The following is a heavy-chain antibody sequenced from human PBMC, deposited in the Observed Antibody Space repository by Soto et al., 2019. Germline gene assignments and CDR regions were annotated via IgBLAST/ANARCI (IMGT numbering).Heavy chain of an antibody. J-gene: IGHJ3*02. CDR1: GYTFTHYY. CDR3: ARVRGQWLVEDDAFDI. V-gene: IGHV1-46*01. CDR2: INPSGGST. Sequence: ASVKVSCKASGYTFTHYYIHWVRQAPGQGLEWMGMINPSGGSTNYAQKFQGRVTMTTDKSTSTAYMELSSLRSEDTAVYYCARVRGQWLVEDDAFDIWGQGTMVTVSS. D-gene: IGHD6-19*01.